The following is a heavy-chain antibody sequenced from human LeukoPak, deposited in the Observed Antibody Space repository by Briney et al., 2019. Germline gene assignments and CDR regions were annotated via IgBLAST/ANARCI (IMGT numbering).Heavy chain of an antibody. J-gene: IGHJ4*02. V-gene: IGHV3-30*04. CDR1: GFTFSSYA. D-gene: IGHD2-15*01. CDR2: ISYDGSNK. CDR3: AGQLGYCSGGSCLDY. Sequence: GGSLRLSCAASGFTFSSYAMHWVRQAPGKGLEWGAVISYDGSNKYYADSVKGRFTISRDNSKNTLYLQMNSLRAEDTAVYYCAGQLGYCSGGSCLDYWGQGTLVTVSS.